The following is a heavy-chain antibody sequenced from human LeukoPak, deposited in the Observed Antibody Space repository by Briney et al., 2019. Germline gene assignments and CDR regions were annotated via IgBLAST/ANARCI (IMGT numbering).Heavy chain of an antibody. V-gene: IGHV1-69*06. CDR1: GGTFSSYA. CDR2: IIPIFGTA. J-gene: IGHJ6*03. Sequence: ASVKVSCKASGGTFSSYAISWVRQAPGQGLEWMGGIIPIFGTANYAQKFQGRVTITADKSTSTAYMELSSLRSEDTAVYYCATGSDNLYYYYYMDVWGKGTTVTVSS. CDR3: ATGSDNLYYYYYMDV. D-gene: IGHD1-1*01.